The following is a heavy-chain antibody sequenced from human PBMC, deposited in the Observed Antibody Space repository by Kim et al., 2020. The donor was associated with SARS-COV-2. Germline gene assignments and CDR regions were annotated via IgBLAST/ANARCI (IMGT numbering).Heavy chain of an antibody. Sequence: GGSLRLSCAASGFTFSSYGMHWVRQAPGKGLEWVAVISYDGSNKYYADSVKGRFTISRDNSKNTLYLQMNSLRAEDTAVYYCAKSYVWGSYRYTTDYWGQGTLVTVSS. D-gene: IGHD3-16*02. CDR2: ISYDGSNK. V-gene: IGHV3-30*18. CDR1: GFTFSSYG. J-gene: IGHJ4*02. CDR3: AKSYVWGSYRYTTDY.